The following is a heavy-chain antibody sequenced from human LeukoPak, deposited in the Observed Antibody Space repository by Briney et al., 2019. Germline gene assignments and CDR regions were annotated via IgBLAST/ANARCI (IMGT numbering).Heavy chain of an antibody. CDR1: GYPISSGYY. CDR3: ARVHLAYCGGDCYSGWFDP. J-gene: IGHJ5*02. D-gene: IGHD2-21*02. V-gene: IGHV4-38-2*02. CDR2: IYHSGST. Sequence: SETLSLTCTVSGYPISSGYYWGWIRQPPGKGLEWIGSIYHSGSTYYNPSLKSRVTISVDTSKNQFSLKLSSVTAADTAVYYCARVHLAYCGGDCYSGWFDPWGQGTLVTVSS.